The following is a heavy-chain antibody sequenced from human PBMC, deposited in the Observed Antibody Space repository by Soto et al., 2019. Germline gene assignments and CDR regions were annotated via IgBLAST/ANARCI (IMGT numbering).Heavy chain of an antibody. J-gene: IGHJ4*02. CDR2: VSYSGSP. D-gene: IGHD3-3*01. CDR3: ARIFMYYDFWSGFSQAGYYFDY. V-gene: IGHV4-31*03. Sequence: KTSETLSLTCTVSGGSISSDGYYWSWVRQQPGEGLEWIAYVSYSGSPYYNPSLKSRVTVSVDTSKNQFSLKLTSVTAADTAVYYCARIFMYYDFWSGFSQAGYYFDYWGQGALVTVSS. CDR1: GGSISSDGYY.